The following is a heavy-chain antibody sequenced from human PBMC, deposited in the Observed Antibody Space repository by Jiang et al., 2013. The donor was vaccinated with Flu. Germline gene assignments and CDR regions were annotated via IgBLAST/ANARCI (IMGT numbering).Heavy chain of an antibody. D-gene: IGHD4-17*01. CDR1: GYKFSNYW. CDR2: IYPGDSDT. V-gene: IGHV5-51*03. CDR3: ARGHGDYVGVNNWFDS. Sequence: EVKKPGDSLKISCKGFGYKFSNYWIAWVRQMPGRGLEWMGYIYPGDSDTTYSPSFEGQITFSADKSINTAFLQWNSLKASDTAMYYCARGHGDYVGVNNWFDSWGQGTLVTVSS. J-gene: IGHJ5*01.